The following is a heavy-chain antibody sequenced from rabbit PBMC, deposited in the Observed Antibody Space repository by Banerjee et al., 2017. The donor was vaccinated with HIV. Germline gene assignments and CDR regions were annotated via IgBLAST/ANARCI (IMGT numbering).Heavy chain of an antibody. V-gene: IGHV1S45*01. CDR3: ARNLPISGGYAYLSYGMGL. J-gene: IGHJ6*01. CDR2: IGAGSASA. CDR1: GFSFTNNYW. D-gene: IGHD6-1*01. Sequence: QEQLEESGGDLVKPEGSLTLTCTASGFSFTNNYWLCWVRQAPGKGLEWIACIGAGSASAYCATWAKGRFTISRSTSLNTVDLKMTSLTAADTATYFCARNLPISGGYAYLSYGMGLWGP.